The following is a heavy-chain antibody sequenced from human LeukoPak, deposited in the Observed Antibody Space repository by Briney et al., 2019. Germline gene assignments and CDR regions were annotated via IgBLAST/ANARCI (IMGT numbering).Heavy chain of an antibody. D-gene: IGHD3-9*01. CDR3: ARGESYDILTGYYS. J-gene: IGHJ4*02. CDR2: IIPIFGTA. Sequence: GASVTVSCTASGGTFSSYAISWVRQAPGQGLEWMGGIIPIFGTANYAQKFQGRVTITADKSTSTAYMELSSLRSEDTAVYYRARGESYDILTGYYSWGQGTLVTVSS. V-gene: IGHV1-69*06. CDR1: GGTFSSYA.